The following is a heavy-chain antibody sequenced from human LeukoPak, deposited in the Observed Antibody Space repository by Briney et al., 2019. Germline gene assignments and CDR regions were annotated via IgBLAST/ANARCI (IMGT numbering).Heavy chain of an antibody. CDR3: ARGGWEARFDAFDI. V-gene: IGHV3-7*05. CDR1: GFTFSSYW. CDR2: IKKEGSEK. Sequence: GGSLRLYCAASGFTFSSYWMSWVRQAPGKGLERVANIKKEGSEKSYVDSVKGRFTISRDNAKNSLYLQMNSLRAEDTAVYYCARGGWEARFDAFDIWGQGTMVTVYS. J-gene: IGHJ3*02. D-gene: IGHD1-26*01.